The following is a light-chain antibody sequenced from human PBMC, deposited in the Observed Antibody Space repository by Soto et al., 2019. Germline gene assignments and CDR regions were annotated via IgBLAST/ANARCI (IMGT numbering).Light chain of an antibody. CDR2: AAS. J-gene: IGKJ1*01. CDR3: LQDYGYPRT. CDR1: QAIRYD. V-gene: IGKV1-6*01. Sequence: AIQMTQSPSSLSASVGDRVTLTCRANQAIRYDLAWYQQKPGRAPKLLIYAASHLQSGVPSRFSGSGSGTDFTLTISSPQPEDFATYYCLQDYGYPRTFGQGTKVEI.